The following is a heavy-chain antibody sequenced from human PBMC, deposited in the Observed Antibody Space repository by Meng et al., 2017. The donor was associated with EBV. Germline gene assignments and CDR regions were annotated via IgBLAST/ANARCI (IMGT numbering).Heavy chain of an antibody. CDR1: GGSISSSSYY. V-gene: IGHV4-39*06. D-gene: IGHD3-9*01. Sequence: RLQLQESGPGLVKPSETRSLTGTVSGGSISSSSYYWGWIRQPPGKGLEWIGSIYYSGSTYYNPSLKSRVTISVDTSKNQFSLKLSSVTAADTAVYYCARAHGDDILTGYYHIDYWGQGTLVTVSS. CDR2: IYYSGST. J-gene: IGHJ4*02. CDR3: ARAHGDDILTGYYHIDY.